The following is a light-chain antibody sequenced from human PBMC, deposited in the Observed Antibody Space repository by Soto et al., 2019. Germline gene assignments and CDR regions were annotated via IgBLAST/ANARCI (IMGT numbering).Light chain of an antibody. V-gene: IGLV2-14*01. CDR3: TSYTSSSTRFYV. CDR2: EVS. Sequence: QSVLTQPASVSGSPGQSITISCTGTSSDVGAYNYVSWYQQHPGKAPKLMIYEVSNRPSGLSNRFSGSKSGNTASLTISGLQAEDEADYYCTSYTSSSTRFYVFGTGTKLTVL. J-gene: IGLJ1*01. CDR1: SSDVGAYNY.